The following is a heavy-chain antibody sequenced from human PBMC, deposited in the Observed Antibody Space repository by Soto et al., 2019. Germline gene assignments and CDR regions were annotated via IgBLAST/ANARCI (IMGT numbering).Heavy chain of an antibody. CDR2: IYYRGNT. D-gene: IGHD3-16*01. CDR3: ARIPGERAWIYVSAS. CDR1: RSAVRGYGVY. J-gene: IGHJ1*01. V-gene: IGHV4-61*08. Sequence: FLPSTDWRSAVRGYGVYRSGSRKIKGKGLEWIGYIYYRGNTNYNPSLKSRVIISVDTSNNLFSLKLTSVTAADTAVYFCARIPGERAWIYVSASWVQRSLDIVSS.